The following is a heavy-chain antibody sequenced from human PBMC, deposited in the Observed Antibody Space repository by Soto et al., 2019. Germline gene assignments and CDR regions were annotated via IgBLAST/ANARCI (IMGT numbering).Heavy chain of an antibody. CDR2: VWYDGGNK. CDR3: LRAAGYSGNDYVYYDGMHV. D-gene: IGHD5-12*01. Sequence: QVQLVESGGGVVQPGRSLRLSCAASGFTFSSYDMHWVRKAPVKGLEVVARVWYDGGNKYYADSVKGRFTISRDNSKNTLYLHMNSLRDEDTAVYYCLRAAGYSGNDYVYYDGMHVWGQGTTVTVSS. CDR1: GFTFSSYD. V-gene: IGHV3-33*01. J-gene: IGHJ6*02.